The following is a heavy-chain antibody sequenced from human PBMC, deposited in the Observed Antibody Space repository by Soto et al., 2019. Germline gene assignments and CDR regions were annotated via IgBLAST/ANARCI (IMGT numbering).Heavy chain of an antibody. J-gene: IGHJ6*02. V-gene: IGHV3-21*01. Sequence: GGYLRLSCAASGFTFSSYSMNWVRQAPGKGLEWVSSISSSSSYIYYADSVKGRFTISRDNAKNSLYLQMNSLRAEDTAVYYCARVLYCSSTSCYIGYYYYGMDVCGQGTTVIVSS. D-gene: IGHD2-2*02. CDR1: GFTFSSYS. CDR2: ISSSSSYI. CDR3: ARVLYCSSTSCYIGYYYYGMDV.